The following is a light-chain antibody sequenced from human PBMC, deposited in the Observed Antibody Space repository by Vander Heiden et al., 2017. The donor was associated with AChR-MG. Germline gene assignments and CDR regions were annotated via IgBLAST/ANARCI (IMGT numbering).Light chain of an antibody. CDR2: DAS. V-gene: IGKV3-15*01. CDR1: QSVSNR. J-gene: IGKJ2*01. CDR3: QQNNNWPPYT. Sequence: EIVMTQSPATLSVSPGERVTLSCRASQSVSNRLAWYQQKPGQAPRLLIYDASTRATGIPARFSGSGYGTEFTLTISSRQSEDFAVYYCQQNNNWPPYTFGQGTKLEIK.